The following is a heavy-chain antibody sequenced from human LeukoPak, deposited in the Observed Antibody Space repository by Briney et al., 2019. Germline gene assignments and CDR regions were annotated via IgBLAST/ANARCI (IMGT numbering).Heavy chain of an antibody. Sequence: ASVKVSCKASGYTFTSFDINWVRQATGQGPEWMGWVNPNSGNAGFAQKFQGRVSMTRSTSISTAYMELSSLRSEDTAVYYCARAHCRENMPAADTGCWFDPWGQGTLVTVSS. CDR1: GYTFTSFD. D-gene: IGHD6-13*01. V-gene: IGHV1-8*01. CDR2: VNPNSGNA. J-gene: IGHJ5*02. CDR3: ARAHCRENMPAADTGCWFDP.